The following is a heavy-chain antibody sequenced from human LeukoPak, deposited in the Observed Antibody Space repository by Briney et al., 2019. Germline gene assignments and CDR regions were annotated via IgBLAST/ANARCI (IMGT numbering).Heavy chain of an antibody. CDR3: ATADWESFYFDS. Sequence: KSSETLSLTCTVSGGSVSRGGYYWNWIRQRPGKGLEWIGFTSYSEGTYYNPSLMSRITISVDISQNQFSLKMRDVTAADTAVYFCATADWESFYFDSWGQGALVAVSS. V-gene: IGHV4-31*03. CDR1: GGSVSRGGYY. D-gene: IGHD1-26*01. CDR2: TSYSEGT. J-gene: IGHJ4*02.